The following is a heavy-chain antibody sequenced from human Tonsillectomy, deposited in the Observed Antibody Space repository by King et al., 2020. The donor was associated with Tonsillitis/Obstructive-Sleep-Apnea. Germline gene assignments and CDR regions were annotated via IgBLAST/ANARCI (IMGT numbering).Heavy chain of an antibody. CDR3: ARSTNYDFWSGYYLGYYFDY. CDR2: SYYSWST. D-gene: IGHD3-3*01. Sequence: MQLQESGPGLVKPSETLSLTCTVSGGSISSYYWSWIRQPPGKGLEWIGYSYYSWSTNYNPSLKSRVTISVETPKNPCSLKLSSVTAADTAVYYCARSTNYDFWSGYYLGYYFDYWGQGTLVTVSS. J-gene: IGHJ4*02. V-gene: IGHV4-59*01. CDR1: GGSISSYY.